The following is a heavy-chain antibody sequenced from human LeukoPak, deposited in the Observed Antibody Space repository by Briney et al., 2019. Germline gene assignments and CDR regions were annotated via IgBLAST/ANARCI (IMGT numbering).Heavy chain of an antibody. CDR1: GDSSGSVSSGSYY. CDR3: ARVPWFGELFGTFDI. J-gene: IGHJ3*02. V-gene: IGHV4-61*09. D-gene: IGHD3-10*01. Sequence: PSETLSLTCTVSGDSSGSVSSGSYYWSWIRQPAGKGLEWIGHIYTSGNTNYKPSLRSRVTMSVDTSNNQFSLKLKSVTAADTAVYYCARVPWFGELFGTFDIWGQGTMVTVSS. CDR2: IYTSGNT.